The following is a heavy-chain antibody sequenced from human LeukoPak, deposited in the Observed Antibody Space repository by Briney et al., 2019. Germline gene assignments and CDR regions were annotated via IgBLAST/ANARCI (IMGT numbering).Heavy chain of an antibody. V-gene: IGHV3-48*04. CDR2: ISSSSSTI. Sequence: PGGSLRLSCAASGFTFSSYSMNWVRQAPGKGLEWVSYISSSSSTIYYADSVKGRFTISRDNAKNSLYLQMNSLRAEDTAVYYCARDLNTVVRGVSGYWGQGTLVTVSS. J-gene: IGHJ4*02. CDR3: ARDLNTVVRGVSGY. D-gene: IGHD3-10*01. CDR1: GFTFSSYS.